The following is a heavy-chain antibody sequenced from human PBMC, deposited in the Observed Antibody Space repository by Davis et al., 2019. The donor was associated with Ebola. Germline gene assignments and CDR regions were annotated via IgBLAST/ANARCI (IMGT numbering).Heavy chain of an antibody. CDR2: INRDGTTT. CDR1: GLPFGNTW. Sequence: HTGGSLNLSCPVPGLPFGNTWINWVRQVPGKGLVWVSSINRDGTTTTYADSVKGRFTISRDNAKNTLYLQMNSLRVEDTAVYYCACYVLGWGQGSLVTVSS. V-gene: IGHV3-74*01. D-gene: IGHD2-8*01. CDR3: ACYVLG. J-gene: IGHJ4*02.